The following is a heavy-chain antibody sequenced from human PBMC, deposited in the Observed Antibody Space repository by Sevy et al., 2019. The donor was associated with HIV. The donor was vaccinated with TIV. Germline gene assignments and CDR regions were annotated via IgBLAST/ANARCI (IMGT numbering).Heavy chain of an antibody. D-gene: IGHD4-17*01. CDR2: ISSSSSYI. CDR1: GFTFSSYS. Sequence: GGSLRLSCAASGFTFSSYSMNWVRQAPGKGLEWVSSISSSSSYIYYADSVKGRFTISRDNAKNSLYLQMNSLRAEDTTVYYCARETTGEFDYWGQGTLVTVSS. J-gene: IGHJ4*02. CDR3: ARETTGEFDY. V-gene: IGHV3-21*01.